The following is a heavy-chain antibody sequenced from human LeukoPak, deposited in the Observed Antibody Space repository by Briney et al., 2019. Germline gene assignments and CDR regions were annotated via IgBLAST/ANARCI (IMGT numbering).Heavy chain of an antibody. CDR3: ARDFRGYSGYTYDH. CDR1: GFTFSSYN. J-gene: IGHJ4*02. Sequence: GGSLRLSCAASGFTFSSYNMNWVRQAPGKGLAWVSSITSSSSDIYYAHSVKGRFTIYRDNDKNSLYLQTDSLRAEDTAVYYCARDFRGYSGYTYDHWGQGTLVTVSS. V-gene: IGHV3-21*01. D-gene: IGHD5-12*01. CDR2: ITSSSSDI.